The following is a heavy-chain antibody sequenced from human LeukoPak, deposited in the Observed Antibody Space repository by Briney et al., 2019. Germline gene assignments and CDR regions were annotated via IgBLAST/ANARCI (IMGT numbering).Heavy chain of an antibody. CDR2: ISAYNGNT. CDR3: ARYGYDFWSGPKYYYYYGMDV. D-gene: IGHD3-3*01. CDR1: GYTFTSYG. V-gene: IGHV1-18*01. Sequence: ASVKVSCKASGYTFTSYGISWVRQAPGQGLEWMGWISAYNGNTNYAQKLQGRVTMTTDTSTSTAYMELRSLRSDDTAVYYCARYGYDFWSGPKYYYYYGMDVWGQGTTVTVSS. J-gene: IGHJ6*02.